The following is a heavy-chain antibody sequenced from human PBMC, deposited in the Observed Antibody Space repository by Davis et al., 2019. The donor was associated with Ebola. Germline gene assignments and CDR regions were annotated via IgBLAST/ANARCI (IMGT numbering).Heavy chain of an antibody. Sequence: AASVKVSCKASGYTFNSDGISWVRQAPGQGLEWMGWISAYNGNTAYAQILQGRVTMTTDTSTGTAYMELRSLRSDDTAMYYCARRGYTSAWDDPWGQGTLVTVSS. J-gene: IGHJ5*02. CDR2: ISAYNGNT. CDR1: GYTFNSDG. D-gene: IGHD3-16*02. CDR3: ARRGYTSAWDDP. V-gene: IGHV1-18*04.